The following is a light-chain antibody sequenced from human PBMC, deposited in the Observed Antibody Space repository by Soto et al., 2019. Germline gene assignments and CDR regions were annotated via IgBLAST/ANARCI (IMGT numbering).Light chain of an antibody. CDR1: QSVSSS. V-gene: IGKV3-11*01. J-gene: IGKJ4*01. CDR2: DAS. Sequence: ELVLTQSPATLSLSPGERATLSCRASQSVSSSLAWYQQKPGRAPRLLLYDASKRATGIPARFSGSGSGTAFTLTISSLEPEDFAVYYCQQRSNWPLTFGGGTKVEIK. CDR3: QQRSNWPLT.